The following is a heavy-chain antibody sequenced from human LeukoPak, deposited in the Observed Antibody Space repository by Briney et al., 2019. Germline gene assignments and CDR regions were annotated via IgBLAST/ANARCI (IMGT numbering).Heavy chain of an antibody. CDR2: NYNRGSP. CDR3: ARQLGPIHYYAMDV. V-gene: IGHV4-59*08. D-gene: IGHD2-21*01. J-gene: IGHJ6*02. CDR1: GDSISSHY. Sequence: SETLSLTCRVSGDSISSHYWSWIRQPPGKGLEGIGYNYNRGSPNYNPPLKSRVTISLDTSKNQFSLKLTSVTAADTAVYYCARQLGPIHYYAMDVWGQGTTVTVSS.